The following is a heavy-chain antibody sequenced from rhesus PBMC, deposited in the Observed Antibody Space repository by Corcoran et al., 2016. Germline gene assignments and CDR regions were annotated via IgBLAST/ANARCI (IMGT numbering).Heavy chain of an antibody. D-gene: IGHD6S26*01. CDR1: GGSFSDYF. Sequence: QVQLQESGPGLVKPSETLSLTCAVSGGSFSDYFWGWLRHPPGKGLEWIGYISGSSGSTDYNPSLKSRVTISTDTSNNQFSLKLSSLTAADTAVYYCAREPSGWSYFDYWGQGVLVTVSS. V-gene: IGHV4-165*01. CDR3: AREPSGWSYFDY. CDR2: ISGSSGST. J-gene: IGHJ4*01.